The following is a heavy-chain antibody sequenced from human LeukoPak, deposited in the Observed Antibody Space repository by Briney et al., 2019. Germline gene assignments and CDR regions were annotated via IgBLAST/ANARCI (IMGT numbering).Heavy chain of an antibody. V-gene: IGHV5-51*01. D-gene: IGHD3-3*01. J-gene: IGHJ4*02. CDR1: GYSFTNYW. Sequence: GESLKISCKGSGYSFTNYWIGWVRQMPGKGLEWMGFIYPGDSDTRYSPSFQGQVTISADKSISTAYLQWSSLKASDTATYYCATTYDFWSGPYDYWGQGTLVTVSS. CDR3: ATTYDFWSGPYDY. CDR2: IYPGDSDT.